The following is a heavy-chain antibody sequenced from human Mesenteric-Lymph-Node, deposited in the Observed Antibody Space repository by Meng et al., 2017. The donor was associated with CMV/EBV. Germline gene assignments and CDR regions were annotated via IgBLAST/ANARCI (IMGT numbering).Heavy chain of an antibody. Sequence: GGSLRLSCAASGFTFSSYWMSWVRQAPGKGLEWVAVICYDGSGQFYGDSVKGRFTISRDNFKNTLYLETNSLRAEDTAVYYCAKDREIEVAATRGGFYYGMDVWGQGTTVTVSS. J-gene: IGHJ6*02. CDR2: ICYDGSGQ. D-gene: IGHD6-19*01. CDR1: GFTFSSYW. CDR3: AKDREIEVAATRGGFYYGMDV. V-gene: IGHV3-33*06.